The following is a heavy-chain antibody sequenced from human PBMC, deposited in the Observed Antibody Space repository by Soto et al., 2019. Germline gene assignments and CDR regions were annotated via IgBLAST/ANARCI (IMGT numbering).Heavy chain of an antibody. V-gene: IGHV1-8*01. J-gene: IGHJ3*02. Sequence: GASVKVSCKASGYTFTSYDINWVRQATGQGLEWMGWMNPNSGNTGYAQKFQGRVTMTRNTSISTAYMELSSLRSEDTAVYYCATVFGIAAAGVAFDIWGQGTMVTVSS. CDR3: ATVFGIAAAGVAFDI. CDR2: MNPNSGNT. D-gene: IGHD6-13*01. CDR1: GYTFTSYD.